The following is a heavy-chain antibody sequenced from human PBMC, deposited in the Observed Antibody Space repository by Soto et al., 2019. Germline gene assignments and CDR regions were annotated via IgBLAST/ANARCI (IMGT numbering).Heavy chain of an antibody. D-gene: IGHD3-22*01. CDR1: GGSISSYF. Sequence: PSETLSLTCTVSGGSISSYFWSWIRQPPGKGLEWIGYIYYSGSTNYNPSLKSRVTMSVDTSRNQFSLKLSSVTAADTAVYYCARDGDYSDSSGYYFHYWGQGALVSVSS. V-gene: IGHV4-59*01. J-gene: IGHJ4*02. CDR3: ARDGDYSDSSGYYFHY. CDR2: IYYSGST.